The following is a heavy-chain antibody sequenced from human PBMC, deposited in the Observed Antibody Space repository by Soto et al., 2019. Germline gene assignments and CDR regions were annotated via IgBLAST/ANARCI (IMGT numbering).Heavy chain of an antibody. D-gene: IGHD3-22*01. Sequence: AETLSLTCSVSGYSITAGGYYWSWIRQHPGKGLEWIGSFYSSGSIIYNPSLKSRVSISGDTSRNQFSMTLTSVTAADTALYYCARMYSSGSGWFHPWGQGTLVTVSS. CDR2: FYSSGSI. CDR3: ARMYSSGSGWFHP. V-gene: IGHV4-39*07. J-gene: IGHJ5*02. CDR1: GYSITAGGYY.